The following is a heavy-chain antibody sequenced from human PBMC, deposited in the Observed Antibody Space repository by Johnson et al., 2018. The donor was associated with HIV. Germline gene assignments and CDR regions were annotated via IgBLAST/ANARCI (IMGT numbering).Heavy chain of an antibody. CDR1: GFTFSDYW. CDR2: IKQDGSET. CDR3: GFDI. Sequence: VQLVESGGGLVQPGGSLRLSCAGSGFTFSDYWMKWVRQAPGKGLEWVAKIKQDGSETYYVDSVKGRFTISRDNAKNLLFLQMNSLRAEDTAVYYCGFDIWGQGTMVTVYS. J-gene: IGHJ3*02. V-gene: IGHV3-7*05.